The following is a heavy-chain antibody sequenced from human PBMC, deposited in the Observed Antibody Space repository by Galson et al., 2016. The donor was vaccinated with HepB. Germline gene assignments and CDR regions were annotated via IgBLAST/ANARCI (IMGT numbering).Heavy chain of an antibody. Sequence: SVKVSCKASGYSFTSHSISWVRQAPGQGLEWMGYITTYSGDTYYAPNLQGRVTMTTDTSTRTAYMELRRLTSDDTAVYYCAIRYGAETPGDAFDIWGRVTVVTVSS. V-gene: IGHV1-18*01. CDR1: GYSFTSHS. J-gene: IGHJ3*02. D-gene: IGHD4-17*01. CDR3: AIRYGAETPGDAFDI. CDR2: ITTYSGDT.